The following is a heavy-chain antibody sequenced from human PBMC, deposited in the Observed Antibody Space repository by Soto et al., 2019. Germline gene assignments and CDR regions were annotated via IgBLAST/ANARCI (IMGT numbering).Heavy chain of an antibody. CDR3: CVVKRLDQYSTSGYWFDP. Sequence: WGSLRLSCAASGFTFSHAWMSWFRHSPGKGREWVGRIKSKADGETKDYGAPVRGRFTISRDDAKDTLYLQMNSLRIEDTAVYYCCVVKRLDQYSTSGYWFDPWGPGTLVTVSS. V-gene: IGHV3-15*01. CDR2: IKSKADGETK. J-gene: IGHJ5*02. D-gene: IGHD2-15*01. CDR1: GFTFSHAW.